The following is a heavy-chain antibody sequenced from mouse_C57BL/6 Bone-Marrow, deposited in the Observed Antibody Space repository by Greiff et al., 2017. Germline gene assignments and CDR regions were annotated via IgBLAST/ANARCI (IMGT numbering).Heavy chain of an antibody. CDR2: INPSSGYT. CDR3: ARGGTVEWYCDV. J-gene: IGHJ1*03. CDR1: GYTFTSYW. D-gene: IGHD1-1*01. V-gene: IGHV1-7*01. Sequence: VKLQESGAELAKPGASVKLSCKASGYTFTSYWMHWVKQRPGQGLEWIGYINPSSGYTKYNQKFKDKATLTAAKSSSTAYMQLSSLAYEDSAVYYCARGGTVEWYCDVWGTGTTVTVSS.